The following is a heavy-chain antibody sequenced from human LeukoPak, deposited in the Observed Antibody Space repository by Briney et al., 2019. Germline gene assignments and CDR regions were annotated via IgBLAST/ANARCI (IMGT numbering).Heavy chain of an antibody. J-gene: IGHJ6*02. CDR1: GGSISSYY. Sequence: SETLSLTCTASGGSISSYYWSWIRQPPGKGLEWIGYIYYSGSTNYNPSLKSRVTISVDTSKNQFSLKLSSVTAADTAVYYCARGGPYYDFWSRPYYYCGMDVWGQGTTVTVSS. CDR3: ARGGPYYDFWSRPYYYCGMDV. D-gene: IGHD3-3*01. V-gene: IGHV4-59*01. CDR2: IYYSGST.